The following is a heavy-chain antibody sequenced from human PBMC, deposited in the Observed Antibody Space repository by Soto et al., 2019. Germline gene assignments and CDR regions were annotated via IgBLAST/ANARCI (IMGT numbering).Heavy chain of an antibody. CDR2: ISSSSSYI. V-gene: IGHV3-21*01. Sequence: GGSLRLSCAASGFTFSSYSMNWVGQAPGKGLEWVSSISSSSSYIYYADSVKGRFTISRDNAKNSLYLQMNSLRAEDTAVYYCARDPSANYDYIWGRPADAFDIWGQGTMVT. J-gene: IGHJ3*02. CDR1: GFTFSSYS. CDR3: ARDPSANYDYIWGRPADAFDI. D-gene: IGHD3-16*01.